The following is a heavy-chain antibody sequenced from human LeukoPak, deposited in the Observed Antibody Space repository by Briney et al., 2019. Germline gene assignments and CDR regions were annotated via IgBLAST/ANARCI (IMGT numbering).Heavy chain of an antibody. D-gene: IGHD3-22*01. CDR2: INTNTGNP. CDR3: AREVMIGAFDI. V-gene: IGHV7-4-1*02. J-gene: IGHJ3*02. Sequence: ASVKVSCKASGYTFTTYGINWVRQAPGQGLEWMGWINTNTGNPTYAQGFTGRFVFSVDTSVSTAYLQISSLKAEDTAVYYCAREVMIGAFDIWGQGTMVTVSS. CDR1: GYTFTTYG.